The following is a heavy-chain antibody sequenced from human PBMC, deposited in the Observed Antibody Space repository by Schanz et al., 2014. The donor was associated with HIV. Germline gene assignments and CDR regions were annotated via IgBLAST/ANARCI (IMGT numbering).Heavy chain of an antibody. D-gene: IGHD2-15*01. J-gene: IGHJ4*02. CDR2: INPSNGKT. Sequence: QVQLVQSGAEVEKPGASAKVSCKASGYSFTGYYIHWVRQAPGQGLEWMGWINPSNGKTFYTQKFRGRVTMTRDTSVNTASMEVGRLMSDDAAVYYCARNQYQMLRFDFWGQGTLVTVSS. V-gene: IGHV1-2*02. CDR3: ARNQYQMLRFDF. CDR1: GYSFTGYY.